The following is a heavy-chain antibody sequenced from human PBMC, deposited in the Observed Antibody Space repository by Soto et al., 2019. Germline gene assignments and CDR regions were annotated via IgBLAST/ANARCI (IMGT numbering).Heavy chain of an antibody. D-gene: IGHD4-17*01. CDR2: IYSGTNT. Sequence: EVQLVESGGGLIQPGGSLRLSCAACGFTVTSYYLAWVRQAPGKGLEWVSVIYSGTNTYYADSVKGRFTTSRDNSKNTLYLQMNSLRVEDTAMYYCARDRTTWAFDVWGKATMVTVSS. CDR1: GFTVTSYY. V-gene: IGHV3-53*01. CDR3: ARDRTTWAFDV. J-gene: IGHJ3*01.